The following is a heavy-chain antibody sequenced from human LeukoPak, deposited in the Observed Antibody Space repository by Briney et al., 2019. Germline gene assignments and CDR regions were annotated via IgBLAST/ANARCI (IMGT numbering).Heavy chain of an antibody. CDR2: IKEDGTEK. V-gene: IGHV3-7*01. J-gene: IGHJ6*03. CDR1: GFTFSSYG. D-gene: IGHD3-10*01. Sequence: GGSLRLSCATSGFTFSSYGMHWVRQAPGKGLEWVAKIKEDGTEKYYVGSVEGRFTISRDNARNTLFLQMNSLRVEDTAVYFCARESGDYGSADMPGYYYYMDVWAKGTTVIVSS. CDR3: ARESGDYGSADMPGYYYYMDV.